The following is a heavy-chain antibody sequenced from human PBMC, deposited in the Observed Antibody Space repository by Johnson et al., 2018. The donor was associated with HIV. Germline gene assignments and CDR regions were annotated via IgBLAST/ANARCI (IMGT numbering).Heavy chain of an antibody. V-gene: IGHV3-30*04. J-gene: IGHJ3*01. Sequence: QVQLVESGGGVVQPGRSLRLSCAASGFTFSTYAMHWVRQAPGTGLEWVAAISSDESNKYYADSAKGRFTISRDNSKNTLFLQMDSLRANDTAVYYCAREGVSGSYYDAFDLWGQGTMVTVSS. CDR2: ISSDESNK. CDR3: AREGVSGSYYDAFDL. D-gene: IGHD1-26*01. CDR1: GFTFSTYA.